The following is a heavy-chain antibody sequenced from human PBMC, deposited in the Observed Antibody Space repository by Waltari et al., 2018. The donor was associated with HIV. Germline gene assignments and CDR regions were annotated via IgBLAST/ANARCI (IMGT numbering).Heavy chain of an antibody. D-gene: IGHD2-15*01. CDR3: AEGYGAFDFDY. CDR1: ENAFSKSV. CDR2: IDTKTGSP. V-gene: IGHV7-4-1*01. J-gene: IGHJ4*02. Sequence: QVQLLHSPSQFTQPGTSVMISCKFSENAFSKSVINWVRQPPGQGLEWIGLIDTKTGSPTYAQVFSGLLLLSLDTSVTTSYLQIRALKTNVTATYYCAEGYGAFDFDYWGQGTLITGSP.